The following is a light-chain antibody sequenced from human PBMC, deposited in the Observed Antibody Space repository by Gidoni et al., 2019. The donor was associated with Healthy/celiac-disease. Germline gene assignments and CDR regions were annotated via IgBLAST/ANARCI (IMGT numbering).Light chain of an antibody. J-gene: IGLJ1*01. Sequence: QSALTQPASVSGSPGQSITISCTGTSSDVGGYNYVSWYQQHPGKAPKPMIYEVSNRPSGVSNRFSGSKSGNTAPLTISGLQAEDEADYYCSSYTSSSTLGYVFGTGTKVTVL. V-gene: IGLV2-14*01. CDR1: SSDVGGYNY. CDR3: SSYTSSSTLGYV. CDR2: EVS.